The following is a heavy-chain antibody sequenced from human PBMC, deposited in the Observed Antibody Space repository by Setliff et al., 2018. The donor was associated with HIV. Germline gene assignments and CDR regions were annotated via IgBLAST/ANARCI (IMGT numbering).Heavy chain of an antibody. CDR2: INPKNGGT. Sequence: ASVKVSCKASGYTFTSYYIHWVRQAPGQGLEWMGWINPKNGGTNYAQKFQGKVTMTRNTSISTRTRDRPITTVYMELTRLTSDDTATYYCARNPIQIKRWSPGETWFDTWGQGTLVTVSS. CDR3: ARNPIQIKRWSPGETWFDT. V-gene: IGHV1-2*02. J-gene: IGHJ5*02. D-gene: IGHD7-27*01. CDR1: GYTFTSYY.